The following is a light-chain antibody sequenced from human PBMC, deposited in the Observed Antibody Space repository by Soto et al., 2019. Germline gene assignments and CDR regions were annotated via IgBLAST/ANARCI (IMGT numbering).Light chain of an antibody. V-gene: IGKV3-20*01. CDR3: QQYGGSPRIT. Sequence: FFTHFPITLSFSPREKATLFLRSTERLSSVYLAWYQQRPGQPTXLLIYGASNRATGIQDRFSGSGSGTDFTIIINRLEPEDVAIYYCQQYGGSPRITFGQGTRLEIK. J-gene: IGKJ5*01. CDR2: GAS. CDR1: ERLSSVY.